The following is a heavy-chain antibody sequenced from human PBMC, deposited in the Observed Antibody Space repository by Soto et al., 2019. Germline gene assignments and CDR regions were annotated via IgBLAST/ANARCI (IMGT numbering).Heavy chain of an antibody. CDR3: AKVMVVDTAMVRLFFSDYYYMDV. CDR2: ISGSGGST. CDR1: GFTFSSYA. D-gene: IGHD5-18*01. V-gene: IGHV3-23*01. J-gene: IGHJ6*03. Sequence: PWGSLRLSCAASGFTFSSYAMSWVRQAPGKGLEWVSAISGSGGSTYYADSVKGRFTISRDNSKNTLYLQMNSLRAEDTAVYYCAKVMVVDTAMVRLFFSDYYYMDVWGKGTTVTVSS.